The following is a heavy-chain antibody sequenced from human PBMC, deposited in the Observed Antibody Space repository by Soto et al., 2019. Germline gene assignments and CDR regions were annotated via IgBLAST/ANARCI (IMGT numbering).Heavy chain of an antibody. D-gene: IGHD4-17*01. J-gene: IGHJ4*02. CDR3: ASYDYGDRYYFDY. V-gene: IGHV3-30-3*01. Sequence: PGGSRRLSCAASGFTFSSYAMHWVRQAPGKGLEWVAVISYDGSNKYYADSVKGRFTISRDNSKNPLYLQMNSLRAEDTAVYYCASYDYGDRYYFDYWGQGTLVTVSS. CDR2: ISYDGSNK. CDR1: GFTFSSYA.